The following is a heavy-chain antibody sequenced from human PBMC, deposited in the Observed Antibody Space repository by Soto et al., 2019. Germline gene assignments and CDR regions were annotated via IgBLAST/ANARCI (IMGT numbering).Heavy chain of an antibody. V-gene: IGHV1-8*02. D-gene: IGHD2-2*01. Sequence: ASVKLSSKASGSTFTNYSITWVRQAPGQGREWMGWMNPNSGNTGYAQKFQGRVTMIRNTSISTAYMELSSLRSEDTAVYYCAIAAAVDAFDIWGQGTMVTVSS. J-gene: IGHJ3*02. CDR3: AIAAAVDAFDI. CDR2: MNPNSGNT. CDR1: GSTFTNYS.